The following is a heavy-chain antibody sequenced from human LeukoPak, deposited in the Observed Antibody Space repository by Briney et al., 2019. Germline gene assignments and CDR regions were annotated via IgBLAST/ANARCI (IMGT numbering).Heavy chain of an antibody. V-gene: IGHV4-59*08. CDR1: GGSISSYY. CDR3: ARGYSYGWRYFDY. D-gene: IGHD5-18*01. J-gene: IGHJ4*02. CDR2: IYYSGST. Sequence: SETLSLTCTVSGGSISSYYWSWIRQPPGKGLEWIGYIYYSGSTNHNPSLKSRVTISVDTSKNQFSLKLSSVTAADTAVYYCARGYSYGWRYFDYWGQGTLVTVSS.